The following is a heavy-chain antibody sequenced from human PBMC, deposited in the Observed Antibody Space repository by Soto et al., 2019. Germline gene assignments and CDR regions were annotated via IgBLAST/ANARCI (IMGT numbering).Heavy chain of an antibody. CDR2: IKSKIDGGTT. CDR1: GFTFSNAW. Sequence: PGGSLRLSCAASGFTFSNAWMSWVRQAPGKGLEWVGRIKSKIDGGTTDYAAPVKGRFTISRDDSKNTLYLQMNSLKSDDTAVYYCTTDDPINKYWGQGTLVTVSS. J-gene: IGHJ4*02. V-gene: IGHV3-15*01. CDR3: TTDDPINKY.